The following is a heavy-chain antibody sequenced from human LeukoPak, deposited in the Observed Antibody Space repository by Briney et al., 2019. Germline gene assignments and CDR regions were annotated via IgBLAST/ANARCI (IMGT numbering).Heavy chain of an antibody. V-gene: IGHV1-18*01. Sequence: GASVKVSCKASGYTFTSYGISWVRQAPGQGLEWMGWISAYNGNTNYAQKLQGRVTMTTDTSTSTAYMELRSLRSDDTAVYYCARDRLFGTSGDCYSWGQGTLATVSS. CDR2: ISAYNGNT. J-gene: IGHJ4*02. D-gene: IGHD2-21*02. CDR3: ARDRLFGTSGDCYS. CDR1: GYTFTSYG.